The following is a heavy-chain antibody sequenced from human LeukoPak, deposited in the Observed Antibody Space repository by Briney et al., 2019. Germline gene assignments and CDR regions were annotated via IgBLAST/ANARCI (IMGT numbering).Heavy chain of an antibody. CDR3: ARATLVRGVIRSYFDY. Sequence: GASVKVSCKASGYTFTSYGISWVRQAPGQGLEWMGWISAYNGKTKYAQKLQGRVTVTTDTSTSTAYMELRSLRSDDTAVYYCARATLVRGVIRSYFDYWGQGTLVTVSS. D-gene: IGHD3-10*01. CDR2: ISAYNGKT. CDR1: GYTFTSYG. J-gene: IGHJ4*02. V-gene: IGHV1-18*01.